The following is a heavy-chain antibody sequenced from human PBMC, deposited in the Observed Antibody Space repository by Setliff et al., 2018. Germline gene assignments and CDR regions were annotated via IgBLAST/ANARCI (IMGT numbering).Heavy chain of an antibody. CDR1: GDSISSRTYY. CDR2: IYTSWST. CDR3: ARGRNVAARLLDS. V-gene: IGHV4-61*09. J-gene: IGHJ4*02. D-gene: IGHD6-6*01. Sequence: PSETLSLTCTVSGDSISSRTYYWSWIRQPAGKGLEWIGHIYTSWSTIYNPSLKSRLTISLDTSKNQFSLQLTSVTAADTAMYYCARGRNVAARLLDSWGQGTLVTVSS.